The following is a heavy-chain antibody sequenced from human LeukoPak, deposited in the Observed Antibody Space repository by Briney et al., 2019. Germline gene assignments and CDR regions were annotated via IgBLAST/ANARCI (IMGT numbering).Heavy chain of an antibody. Sequence: PGGSLRLSCAASGFTFSSYSMNWVRQAPGKGLEWVSSISSSSSYIYYADSVKGRFTISRDNAKNSLYLQMNSLRAEDTAVYYCARGLSGEDYFDYWGQGTLVTVSS. V-gene: IGHV3-21*01. CDR3: ARGLSGEDYFDY. CDR1: GFTFSSYS. D-gene: IGHD3-9*01. J-gene: IGHJ4*02. CDR2: ISSSSSYI.